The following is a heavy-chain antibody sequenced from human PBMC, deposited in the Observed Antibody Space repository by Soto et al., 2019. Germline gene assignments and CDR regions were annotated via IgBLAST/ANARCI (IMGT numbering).Heavy chain of an antibody. CDR3: ARAGGTTVTGLWHFDS. CDR2: IWYDGTQK. V-gene: IGHV3-33*01. CDR1: GFTFNTYS. D-gene: IGHD4-17*01. J-gene: IGHJ4*02. Sequence: QVQLEESGGRVVQPGRSLRLSCEASGFTFNTYSMHCVRQPPGKGLEWLAAIWYDGTQKYYADSVKGRFIISRDNSKKTLYLEMNSLRAEDTAVYYCARAGGTTVTGLWHFDSLGQGTLVTVSS.